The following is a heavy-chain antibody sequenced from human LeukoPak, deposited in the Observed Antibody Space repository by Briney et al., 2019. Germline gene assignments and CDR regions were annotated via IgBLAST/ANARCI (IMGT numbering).Heavy chain of an antibody. J-gene: IGHJ4*02. Sequence: GGSLRLSCAASGFTFSSYSMNWVRQAPGKGLEWVSYISSSSSTIYYADSVKGRFIISRDNAKNSLYLQMNSLRAEDTAVYYCAGSRTKLSHDYWGQGTLVTVSS. D-gene: IGHD1-14*01. V-gene: IGHV3-48*01. CDR3: AGSRTKLSHDY. CDR2: ISSSSSTI. CDR1: GFTFSSYS.